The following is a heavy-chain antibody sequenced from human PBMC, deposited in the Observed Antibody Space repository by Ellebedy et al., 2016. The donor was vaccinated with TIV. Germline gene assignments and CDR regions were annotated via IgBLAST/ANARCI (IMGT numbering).Heavy chain of an antibody. Sequence: SETLSLTYAVSGGSISSSNWWSWVRQPPGKGLEWIGEIYHSGSTNYNPSLKSRVTISVDKSKNQFSLKLSSVTAADTAVYYCASYYDSSGYYYHAVGYWGQGTLVTVSP. CDR2: IYHSGST. D-gene: IGHD3-22*01. CDR1: GGSISSSNW. CDR3: ASYYDSSGYYYHAVGY. V-gene: IGHV4-4*02. J-gene: IGHJ4*02.